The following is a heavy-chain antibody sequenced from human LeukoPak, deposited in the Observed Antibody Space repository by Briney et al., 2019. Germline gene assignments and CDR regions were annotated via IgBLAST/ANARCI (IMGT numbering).Heavy chain of an antibody. CDR2: VNRGGGST. CDR3: ARDRSISAAGDTY. V-gene: IGHV3-74*03. Sequence: GASVRLSCAASGFTFSDYWMHWVRQAPGKGLVWVSRVNRGGGSTTYADSVKGRFTISRDNAKNTQSLQMNSLRAEDTAVYYCARDRSISAAGDTYWGQGTLVTV. CDR1: GFTFSDYW. J-gene: IGHJ4*02. D-gene: IGHD6-13*01.